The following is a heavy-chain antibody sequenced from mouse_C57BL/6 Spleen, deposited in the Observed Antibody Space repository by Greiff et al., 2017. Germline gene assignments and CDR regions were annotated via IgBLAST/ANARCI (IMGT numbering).Heavy chain of an antibody. CDR2: IYPGSGNT. CDR1: GYTFTDYY. Sequence: QVQLQQSGAELVRPGASVKLSCKASGYTFTDYYINWVKQRLGQGLEWIARIYPGSGNTYYNEKFKGKATLTAEKSSSTAYMQLSSLTSEDSAVYFCARGVLRFYAMDYWGQGTSVTVSS. D-gene: IGHD1-1*01. J-gene: IGHJ4*01. CDR3: ARGVLRFYAMDY. V-gene: IGHV1-76*01.